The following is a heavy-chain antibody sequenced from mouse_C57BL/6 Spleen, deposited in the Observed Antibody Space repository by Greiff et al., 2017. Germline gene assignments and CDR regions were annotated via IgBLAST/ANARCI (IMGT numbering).Heavy chain of an antibody. J-gene: IGHJ3*01. V-gene: IGHV2-5*01. Sequence: VQLVESGPGLVQPSQSLSITCTVSGFSLTSYGVHWVRQSPGKGLEWLGVIWRGGSTDYNAAFMSRLSITKDNSKSQVFFKMNSLQADDTAIYYCAKPDSSGYGYAYWGQGTLVTVSA. CDR2: IWRGGST. CDR1: GFSLTSYG. CDR3: AKPDSSGYGYAY. D-gene: IGHD3-2*02.